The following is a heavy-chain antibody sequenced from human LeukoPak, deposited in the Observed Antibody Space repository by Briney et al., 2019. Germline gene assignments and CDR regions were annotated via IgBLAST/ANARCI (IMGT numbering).Heavy chain of an antibody. CDR3: ARGLDYYGSGRHPVLGIVSRDYYYMDV. CDR2: MNPNSGNT. V-gene: IGHV1-8*01. Sequence: ASVKVSCKASGYTFTSYDINWVRQATGQGLEWMEWMNPNSGNTGYAQKFQGRVTMTRNTSISTAYMELSSLRSEDTAVYYCARGLDYYGSGRHPVLGIVSRDYYYMDVWGKGTTVTVSS. J-gene: IGHJ6*03. CDR1: GYTFTSYD. D-gene: IGHD3-10*01.